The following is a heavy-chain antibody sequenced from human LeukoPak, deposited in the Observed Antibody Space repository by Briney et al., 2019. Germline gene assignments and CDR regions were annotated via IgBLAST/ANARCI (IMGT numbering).Heavy chain of an antibody. CDR3: ARGGSYLSAFDI. J-gene: IGHJ3*02. V-gene: IGHV3-11*01. CDR2: ISSSGDTI. Sequence: RPGGSLRLSCAASGFTFSDYYMSWIRQAPGKGLEWISYISSSGDTIFYADSVKGRFTISRDNSKNTLYLQMNSLRAEDTAVYYCARGGSYLSAFDIWGQGTMVTVSS. CDR1: GFTFSDYY. D-gene: IGHD1-26*01.